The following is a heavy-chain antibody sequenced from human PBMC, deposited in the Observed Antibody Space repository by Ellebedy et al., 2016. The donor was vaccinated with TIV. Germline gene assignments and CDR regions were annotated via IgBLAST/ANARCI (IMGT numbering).Heavy chain of an antibody. CDR2: INSDGTYT. Sequence: GESLKISCEASGFPFSTAWMTWVRQAPGKGLVWVSRINSDGTYTSHADSVKGRFSISRDNAKNTLFLQMDSLRVEDQALYYCVRDARTHGFDVWGQGTAVTVSS. CDR1: GFPFSTAW. CDR3: VRDARTHGFDV. J-gene: IGHJ3*01. V-gene: IGHV3-74*01.